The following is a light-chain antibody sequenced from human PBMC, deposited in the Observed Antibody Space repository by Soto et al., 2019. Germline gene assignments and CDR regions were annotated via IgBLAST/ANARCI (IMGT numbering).Light chain of an antibody. CDR2: DES. J-gene: IGKJ5*01. CDR1: QDITNF. Sequence: DIQMTQSPSSLSASVGDRVTITCQASQDITNFLNWYQQRPGKAPRLLIYDESNLQTGVPSRFSGSGSGTDFTLSISSLQPEDLAIYYCQQYDSFPISFGHGTRLDLK. CDR3: QQYDSFPIS. V-gene: IGKV1-33*01.